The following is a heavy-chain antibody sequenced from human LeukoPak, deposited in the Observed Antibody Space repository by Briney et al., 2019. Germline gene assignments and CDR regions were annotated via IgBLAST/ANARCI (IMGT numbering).Heavy chain of an antibody. CDR1: GASISSYY. D-gene: IGHD4-23*01. J-gene: IGHJ4*02. V-gene: IGHV4-4*07. CDR2: FYSVGST. CDR3: ARAEYGGNSGFWGLSDY. Sequence: SETLSLTCTVSGASISSYYWSWIRQPAGKGHEWIGRFYSVGSTNYNPSLKGRVTMSIDTSRNQFSLRLSSVTAADTAVYYCARAEYGGNSGFWGLSDYWGQGSLVTVSS.